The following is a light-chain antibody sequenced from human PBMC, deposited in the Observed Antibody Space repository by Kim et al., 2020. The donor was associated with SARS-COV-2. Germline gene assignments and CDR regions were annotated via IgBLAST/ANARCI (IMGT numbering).Light chain of an antibody. J-gene: IGLJ2*01. Sequence: QSALTQPRSVSGSPGQSVTISCTGTSSDVGSYNYVSWYQQHPGKAPKLIIYDVTKRPSGVPDRFSGSKSGNTASLTISGLQAEDEADYYCCSYAGSVVFGRGTKLTVL. V-gene: IGLV2-11*01. CDR3: CSYAGSVV. CDR2: DVT. CDR1: SSDVGSYNY.